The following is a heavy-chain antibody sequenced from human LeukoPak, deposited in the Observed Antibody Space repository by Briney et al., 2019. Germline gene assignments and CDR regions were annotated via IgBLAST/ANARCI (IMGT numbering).Heavy chain of an antibody. D-gene: IGHD5-12*01. CDR3: AKPPGLRRLDP. CDR2: IRNDGSNK. V-gene: IGHV3-30*02. Sequence: PGGSLRLSCAASGFTFSNFSMNWVRQAPGKGLEWVAFIRNDGSNKYYADSVKGRFTISRDNSKNTLYLQMNSLRAEDTAVYYCAKPPGLRRLDPWGQGTLVTVSS. J-gene: IGHJ5*02. CDR1: GFTFSNFS.